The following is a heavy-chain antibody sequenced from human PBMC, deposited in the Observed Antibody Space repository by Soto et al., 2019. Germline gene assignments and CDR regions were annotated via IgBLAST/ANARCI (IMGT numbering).Heavy chain of an antibody. Sequence: PGGSLRLSCAASGFTFSSYAMGWVRQGPGKGLEWVAVVSIGGSTRYADSVRGRFTISRDNSKNTLSLQMNSLTAEDTAVYFCAKRRGAGGDFDCWGQGALVTVSS. CDR1: GFTFSSYA. J-gene: IGHJ4*02. V-gene: IGHV3-23*01. D-gene: IGHD2-15*01. CDR2: VSIGGST. CDR3: AKRRGAGGDFDC.